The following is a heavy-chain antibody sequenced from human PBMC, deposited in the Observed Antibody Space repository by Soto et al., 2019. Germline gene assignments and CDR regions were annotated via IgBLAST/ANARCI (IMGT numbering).Heavy chain of an antibody. V-gene: IGHV2-70*11. CDR2: IDWDDDK. J-gene: IGHJ6*03. D-gene: IGHD5-18*01. Sequence: SGSTMVNPTQTLTLTCTFSGFSLSTSGMCVSWIRQPPGKALEWLARIDWDDDKYYSTSLKTRLTISKDTSKNQVVLTMTNMDPVDTATYYCARTLWTPYYYYYMDVWGKGTTVTVS. CDR3: ARTLWTPYYYYYMDV. CDR1: GFSLSTSGMC.